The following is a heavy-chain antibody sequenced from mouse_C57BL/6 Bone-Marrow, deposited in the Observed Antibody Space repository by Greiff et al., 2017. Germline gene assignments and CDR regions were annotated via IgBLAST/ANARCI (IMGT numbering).Heavy chain of an antibody. D-gene: IGHD1-1*01. V-gene: IGHV5-6*01. Sequence: DVHLVESGGDLVKPGGSLKLSCAASGFTFSSYGMSWVRQTPDKRLEWVATISSGGSYTYYPDSVQGRFTISRDNAKNTLYLQMGSLKSEDTAMYYCARHEPYYYGSSLYYFDYWGQGTTLTVSS. CDR2: ISSGGSYT. J-gene: IGHJ2*01. CDR1: GFTFSSYG. CDR3: ARHEPYYYGSSLYYFDY.